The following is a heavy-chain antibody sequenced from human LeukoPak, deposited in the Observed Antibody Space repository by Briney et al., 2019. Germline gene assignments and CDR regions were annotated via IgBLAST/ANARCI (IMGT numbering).Heavy chain of an antibody. CDR1: GFTFSSYA. J-gene: IGHJ6*03. CDR2: ISGSGGST. V-gene: IGHV3-23*01. CDR3: AEGGRDYGNYYYYYYMDV. Sequence: GGSLRLSCAASGFTFSSYAMSWVRQAPGKGLEWVSAISGSGGSTYYADSVKGRFTISRDNSKNTLYLQMNSLRAEDTAVYYCAEGGRDYGNYYYYYYMDVWGKGTTVTVSS. D-gene: IGHD3-16*01.